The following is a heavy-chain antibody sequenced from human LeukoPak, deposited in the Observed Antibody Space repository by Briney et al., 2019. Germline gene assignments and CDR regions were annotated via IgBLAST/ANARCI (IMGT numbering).Heavy chain of an antibody. Sequence: ASVKLSCKASGYTFTSYYMHWVRQAPGQGLEWKGIINPSGGRTSYAQKFQGRVTMTRDMSTSTVYMELSSLRSEHTAVYYCAREVLDYYGSGSPGTWGQGTLVTVSS. CDR1: GYTFTSYY. CDR3: AREVLDYYGSGSPGT. D-gene: IGHD3-10*01. V-gene: IGHV1-46*01. CDR2: INPSGGRT. J-gene: IGHJ5*02.